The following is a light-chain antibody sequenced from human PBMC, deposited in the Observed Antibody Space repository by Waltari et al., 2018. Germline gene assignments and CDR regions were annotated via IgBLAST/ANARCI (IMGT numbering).Light chain of an antibody. CDR1: QSVSSN. V-gene: IGKV3-15*01. J-gene: IGKJ2*01. CDR3: QQYNNWPPLT. CDR2: GSS. Sequence: EIVMTQSPATLSVSPGERATLSCRASQSVSSNFAWYQQKPGQAPRLLIYGSSTRATGIPARFSGSGSGTEFTLPISSMQSEDFAVYYCQQYNNWPPLTFGQGTKLEIK.